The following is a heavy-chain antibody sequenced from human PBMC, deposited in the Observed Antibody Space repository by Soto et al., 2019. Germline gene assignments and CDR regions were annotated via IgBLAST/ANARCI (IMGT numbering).Heavy chain of an antibody. CDR2: ISYDGSNK. J-gene: IGHJ4*02. CDR3: AREEVISGSYFDY. Sequence: GESLKISCAASGFTFSSYAMHWVRQAPGKGLEWVAVISYDGSNKYYADSVKGRFTISRDNSKNTLYLQMNSLRAEDTAVYYCAREEVISGSYFDYWGQGTLVTVSS. V-gene: IGHV3-30*04. CDR1: GFTFSSYA. D-gene: IGHD1-26*01.